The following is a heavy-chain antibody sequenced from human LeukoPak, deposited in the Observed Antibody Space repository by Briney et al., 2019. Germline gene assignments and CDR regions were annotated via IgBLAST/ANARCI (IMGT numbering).Heavy chain of an antibody. CDR2: IYTSGST. J-gene: IGHJ4*02. Sequence: SETLSLTCTVSGGSISSGTYYWSWIRQPAGKGLEWIGRIYTSGSTNYNPSLKSRVTISVDTSKNQFSLRLNSVTAADTAVYYCARGRDGYNFLNRGEYYYFDYWGQGTLVTVSS. CDR3: ARGRDGYNFLNRGEYYYFDY. V-gene: IGHV4-61*02. D-gene: IGHD5-24*01. CDR1: GGSISSGTYY.